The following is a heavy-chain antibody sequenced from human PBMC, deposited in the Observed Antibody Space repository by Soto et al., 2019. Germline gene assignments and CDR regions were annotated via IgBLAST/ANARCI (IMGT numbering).Heavy chain of an antibody. CDR3: ARGIPPDY. J-gene: IGHJ4*02. CDR2: ISYDGSKK. D-gene: IGHD6-13*01. Sequence: LRCSCVAGGWIYSTFGMCWVRQAPGKGLEWLAVISYDGSKKYYGGSVKGRFTISRDNSKNTLYLQMNSLRVEDTAVYYCARGIPPDYWGQGTLVIVSS. V-gene: IGHV3-33*07. CDR1: GWIYSTFG.